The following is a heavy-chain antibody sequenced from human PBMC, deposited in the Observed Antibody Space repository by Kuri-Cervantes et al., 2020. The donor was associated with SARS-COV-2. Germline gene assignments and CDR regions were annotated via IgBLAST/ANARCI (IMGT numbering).Heavy chain of an antibody. V-gene: IGHV1-2*02. CDR3: ARGDFLEWLLSGYYYYYMDV. CDR1: GYTFTGYY. D-gene: IGHD3-3*01. J-gene: IGHJ6*03. CDR2: INPNSGGT. Sequence: ASVKVSCKASGYTFTGYYMHWVRQATGQGLEWMGWINPNSGGTNYAQKFQGRVTMTRDTSISTAYMELSRLRSDDTAVYYCARGDFLEWLLSGYYYYYMDVWGKGTTVTVSS.